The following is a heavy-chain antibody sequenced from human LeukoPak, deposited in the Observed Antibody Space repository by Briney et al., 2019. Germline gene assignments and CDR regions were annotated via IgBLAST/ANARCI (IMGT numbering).Heavy chain of an antibody. CDR3: AKDQSGGGTLTDY. J-gene: IGHJ4*02. CDR2: ISSSGSTI. D-gene: IGHD1-26*01. V-gene: IGHV3-48*03. Sequence: PGGSLRLSCAVSGFTFSSYVMNWVRQAPGKGLEWVSYISSSGSTIYYADSVKGRFTISRDNAKNTLYLQMNSLRAEDTAVYYCAKDQSGGGTLTDYWGQGTLVTVSS. CDR1: GFTFSSYV.